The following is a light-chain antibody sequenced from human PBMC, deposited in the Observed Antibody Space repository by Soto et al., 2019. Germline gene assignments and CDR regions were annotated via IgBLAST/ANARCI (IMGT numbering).Light chain of an antibody. CDR3: QQYGRSAYT. V-gene: IGKV3-20*01. CDR1: QSVSSCS. J-gene: IGKJ2*01. Sequence: EMVLTQSPGTLYLSPGDRATLSCRARQSVSSCSLAWYQQKPGQAPRHLIYGASSRDTGIPDRFRGIGSGTDFTLTISRREPDDLEVYYCQQYGRSAYTFGHGTTRAIK. CDR2: GAS.